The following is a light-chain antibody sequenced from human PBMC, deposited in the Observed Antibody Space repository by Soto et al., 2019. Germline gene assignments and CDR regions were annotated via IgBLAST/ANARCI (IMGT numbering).Light chain of an antibody. Sequence: DIQMTQSPSTLSASVGDRVTITCRASQSISSWLAWYQQKPGKAPKLLIYDGSSFESGVPSRFSGSGSGTEFTLTISSLQPEDFATYYCQQSYSSPPTFGQGTKVDIK. CDR2: DGS. V-gene: IGKV1-5*01. CDR3: QQSYSSPPT. J-gene: IGKJ1*01. CDR1: QSISSW.